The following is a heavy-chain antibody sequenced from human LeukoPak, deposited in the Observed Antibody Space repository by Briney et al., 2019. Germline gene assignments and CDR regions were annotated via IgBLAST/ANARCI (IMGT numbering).Heavy chain of an antibody. CDR3: ASWEVPAVMPQDY. CDR2: INSYGSST. D-gene: IGHD2-2*01. CDR1: GFTFSSYW. Sequence: PGGSLRLSCAASGFTFSSYWMHWVRQAPGKGLVWVSRINSYGSSTSYADSVKGRFTISRDNAKNTLYLQMNSLRAEDTAVYYCASWEVPAVMPQDYWGQGTLVTVSS. V-gene: IGHV3-74*01. J-gene: IGHJ4*02.